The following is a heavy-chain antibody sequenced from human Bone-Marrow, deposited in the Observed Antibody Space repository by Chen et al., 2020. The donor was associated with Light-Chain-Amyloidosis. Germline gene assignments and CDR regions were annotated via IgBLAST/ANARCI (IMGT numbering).Heavy chain of an antibody. D-gene: IGHD3-9*01. J-gene: IGHJ3*02. CDR2: ISGSGGSR. CDR1: GFAFCRYA. Sequence: EVQLVESGGGLLQRGGSLGLSCAASGFAFCRYAMGWGRQAPGKGLEWVSTISGSGGSRYYGDSVKGRLTISRDNSKNALFLQMNSLRAEDTAVYCCAKDISYDDILPGYPADAFDIWGQGTMVTVSS. CDR3: AKDISYDDILPGYPADAFDI. V-gene: IGHV3-23*04.